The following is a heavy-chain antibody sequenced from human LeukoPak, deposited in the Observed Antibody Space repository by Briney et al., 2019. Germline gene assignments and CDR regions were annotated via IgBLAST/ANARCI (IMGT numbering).Heavy chain of an antibody. CDR2: IYYSGST. D-gene: IGHD3-22*01. V-gene: IGHV4-39*07. CDR1: GGSISSSSYY. J-gene: IGHJ6*03. Sequence: PSETLSLTCTVSGGSISSSSYYWGWIRQPPGKGLEWIGSIYYSGSTYYNPSLKSRVTISVDTSKNQFSLKLSSVTAADTAVYYCASLLRDSSGLNYYYYYYMDVWGKGTTVTVSS. CDR3: ASLLRDSSGLNYYYYYYMDV.